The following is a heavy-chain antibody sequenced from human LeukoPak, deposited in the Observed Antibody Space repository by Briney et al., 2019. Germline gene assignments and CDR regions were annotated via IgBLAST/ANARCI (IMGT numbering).Heavy chain of an antibody. CDR2: ISTSGGDT. D-gene: IGHD2-15*01. V-gene: IGHV3-23*01. CDR1: GFTFTDSA. Sequence: QTGGSLRLSCAASGFTFTDSAMTLVRQGPGKGLGWVSAISTSGGDTIYTDSVKDRFTISRDNSKNTLYLQMSSLRAEDTAVYYCARDCLGGSCSDAFDIWGQGTMVTVSS. CDR3: ARDCLGGSCSDAFDI. J-gene: IGHJ3*02.